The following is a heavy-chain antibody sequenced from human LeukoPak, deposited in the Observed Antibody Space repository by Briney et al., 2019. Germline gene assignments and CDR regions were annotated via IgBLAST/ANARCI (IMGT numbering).Heavy chain of an antibody. J-gene: IGHJ4*02. CDR3: ARHGASRGSGWSLKYYFDY. Sequence: SETLSLTCTVSGDSISGYYWSWIRQPPGRGLEWIGYIYYSGGTDYNPSLKSRVTISIDRSKNQFSLKLSSVTAADTAVYYCARHGASRGSGWSLKYYFDYWGQGTLVTVSS. D-gene: IGHD6-19*01. CDR2: IYYSGGT. CDR1: GDSISGYY. V-gene: IGHV4-59*08.